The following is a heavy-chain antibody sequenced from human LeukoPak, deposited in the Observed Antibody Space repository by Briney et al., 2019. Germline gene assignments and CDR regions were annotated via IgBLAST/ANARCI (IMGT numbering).Heavy chain of an antibody. Sequence: GGSLRLSCAASGFTFSSYSMNWVRQAPGKGLEWVSSISSSSSYIYYADSVKGRFTISRDNAKNSLYLQMNSLRAEDTAVYYCARDLGYYDSSGSYFDYWGQGTLVTVSS. J-gene: IGHJ4*02. CDR2: ISSSSSYI. D-gene: IGHD3-22*01. CDR3: ARDLGYYDSSGSYFDY. CDR1: GFTFSSYS. V-gene: IGHV3-21*01.